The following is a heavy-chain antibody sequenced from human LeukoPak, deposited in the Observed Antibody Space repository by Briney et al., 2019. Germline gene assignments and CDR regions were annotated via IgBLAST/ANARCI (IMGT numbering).Heavy chain of an antibody. CDR1: GYTFTSYY. V-gene: IGHV1-46*01. CDR2: INPSGGST. Sequence: ASVKVSCNSSGYTFTSYYMHWVRHPPPHGLEWKGIINPSGGSTRYAQKFQGRVTMTRDTSTSTVYMELSSLRPEDTAVYYCARDGYSSSFVYWGQGTLVTVSS. J-gene: IGHJ4*02. D-gene: IGHD6-13*01. CDR3: ARDGYSSSFVY.